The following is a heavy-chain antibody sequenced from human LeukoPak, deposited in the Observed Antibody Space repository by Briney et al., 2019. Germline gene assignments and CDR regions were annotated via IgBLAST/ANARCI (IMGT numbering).Heavy chain of an antibody. D-gene: IGHD6-25*01. CDR3: TRGARRSASGDYFDY. Sequence: ASVKVSCKASGYTFTTYYMHRVRQAPGQGLEWMGIINPNGGSTSYAQKFQGRVTMTRDMSTSTVYMELSSLRSEDTAVYYCTRGARRSASGDYFDYWGQGTLVTVSS. CDR1: GYTFTTYY. V-gene: IGHV1-46*01. J-gene: IGHJ4*02. CDR2: INPNGGST.